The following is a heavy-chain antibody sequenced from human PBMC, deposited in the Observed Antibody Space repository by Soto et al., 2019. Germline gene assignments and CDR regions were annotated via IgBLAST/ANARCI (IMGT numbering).Heavy chain of an antibody. CDR3: AKESPVRFLEWFRAQNYYHYGMDV. D-gene: IGHD3-3*01. CDR2: ISGSGGST. Sequence: PGGSLRLSCAASGFTFSSYAMSWVRQAPGKGLEWVSAISGSGGSTYYADSVKGRFTISRDNSKNTLYLQMNSLRAEDTAVYYCAKESPVRFLEWFRAQNYYHYGMDVWGQGTTVTVSS. V-gene: IGHV3-23*01. CDR1: GFTFSSYA. J-gene: IGHJ6*02.